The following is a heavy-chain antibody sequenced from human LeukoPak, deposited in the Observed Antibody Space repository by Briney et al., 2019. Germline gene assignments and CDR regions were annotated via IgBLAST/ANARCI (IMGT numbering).Heavy chain of an antibody. J-gene: IGHJ4*02. V-gene: IGHV4-39*02. CDR3: WRPHCSNSLRSSSIVDY. CDR1: GGSISSEKYY. Sequence: PSETLSLTCTVSGGSISSEKYYWGWIRQPPGKGLEWIGNIHYSGSTYYSPSLKSRVTISLDTSKDHFSLRLNSVTAADTAVYYCWRPHCSNSLRSSSIVDYWGQGTLVTVSS. CDR2: IHYSGST. D-gene: IGHD2-8*01.